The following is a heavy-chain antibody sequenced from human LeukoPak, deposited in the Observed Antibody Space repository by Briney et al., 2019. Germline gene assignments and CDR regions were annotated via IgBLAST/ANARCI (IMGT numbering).Heavy chain of an antibody. D-gene: IGHD3-9*01. CDR1: GFTFSSYW. V-gene: IGHV3-7*01. Sequence: AGGSLRLSCAASGFTFSSYWMSWVRQAPGKGLEWVANIKQDGSEKYYVDSVKGRFTISSDNAKNTLYLQMNSLRAEDTAVYYCARDLLVYDILTGPLDYWGQGTLVTVSS. CDR3: ARDLLVYDILTGPLDY. CDR2: IKQDGSEK. J-gene: IGHJ4*02.